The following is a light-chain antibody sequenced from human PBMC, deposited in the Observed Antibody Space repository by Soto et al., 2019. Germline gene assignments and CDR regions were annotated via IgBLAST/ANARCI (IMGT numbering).Light chain of an antibody. Sequence: DIQMPQSPYPLSASLGDRFTITCRASQSISSWLAWYQQKPGKAPKLLIYKASSLESGVPSRFSGSGSGTEFTLTISSLQPDDFATYYCQQYNSYWTFGQGTKVDIK. V-gene: IGKV1-5*03. CDR1: QSISSW. CDR3: QQYNSYWT. CDR2: KAS. J-gene: IGKJ1*01.